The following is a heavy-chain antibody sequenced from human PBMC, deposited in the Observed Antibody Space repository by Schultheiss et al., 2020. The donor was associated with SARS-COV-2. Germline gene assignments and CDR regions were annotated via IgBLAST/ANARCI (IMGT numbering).Heavy chain of an antibody. CDR1: GGSFSGYY. Sequence: SQTLSLTCAVYGGSFSGYYWGWIRQPPGKGLEWIGNINYRGSTYYNPSLKSRVTISVDTSKNQFSLKLSSVTAADTAVYYCARLDSYGYGDYWGQGTLVTVSS. CDR2: INYRGST. CDR3: ARLDSYGYGDY. D-gene: IGHD5-18*01. V-gene: IGHV4-34*01. J-gene: IGHJ4*02.